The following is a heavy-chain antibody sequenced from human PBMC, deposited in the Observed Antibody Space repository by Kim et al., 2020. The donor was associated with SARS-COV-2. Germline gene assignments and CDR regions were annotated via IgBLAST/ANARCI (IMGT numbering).Heavy chain of an antibody. D-gene: IGHD3-10*01. CDR3: AGGSGSYGGHFDY. V-gene: IGHV3-11*03. J-gene: IGHJ4*02. Sequence: ADAEKGRSTSPRDNAKNSLYLQMNSLGAEETAVYYCAGGSGSYGGHFDYWGQGTLVTVSS.